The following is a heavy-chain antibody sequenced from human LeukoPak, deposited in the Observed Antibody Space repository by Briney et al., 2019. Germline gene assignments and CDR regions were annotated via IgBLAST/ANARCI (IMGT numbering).Heavy chain of an antibody. CDR1: GGSISSYY. CDR3: VRELKPNTGSYYLAY. J-gene: IGHJ4*02. V-gene: IGHV4-59*01. Sequence: SETLSLTCTVSGGSISSYYWSWIRQPPGKGLEWIGYIYYSGSTNYNPSLKSRVTISVDTSKNQFSLKLSSVTAADTAVYYCVRELKPNTGSYYLAYWGQGTLVTVPS. CDR2: IYYSGST. D-gene: IGHD1-26*01.